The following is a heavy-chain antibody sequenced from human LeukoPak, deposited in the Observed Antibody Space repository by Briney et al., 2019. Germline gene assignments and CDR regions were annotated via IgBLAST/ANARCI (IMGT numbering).Heavy chain of an antibody. Sequence: GGSLRLSCAVSGFTFTRFAMYWVRQAPGKGLEFVSAISSNGDRTYYAKSVKDGFTISRDNAKNTVDLQMGSLRPEDMGVYYCARMDDYTNYYFDYWGQGTVVTVSS. CDR2: ISSNGDRT. CDR1: GFTFTRFA. CDR3: ARMDDYTNYYFDY. D-gene: IGHD4-11*01. J-gene: IGHJ4*02. V-gene: IGHV3-64*01.